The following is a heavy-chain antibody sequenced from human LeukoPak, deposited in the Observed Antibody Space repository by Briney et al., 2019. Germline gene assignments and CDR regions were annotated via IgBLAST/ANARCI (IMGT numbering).Heavy chain of an antibody. CDR1: GFTFSDYY. J-gene: IGHJ4*02. CDR3: TTRTVTTGFDY. Sequence: GGSLRLSCAASGFTFSDYYMSWVRQAPGKGLEWVGRIKRKTDGGTTDYAAPVKGRFTISTDDSKNTLYLQMNSLKTEDTAVYFCTTRTVTTGFDYWGQGTLVTVSS. D-gene: IGHD4-17*01. V-gene: IGHV3-15*01. CDR2: IKRKTDGGTT.